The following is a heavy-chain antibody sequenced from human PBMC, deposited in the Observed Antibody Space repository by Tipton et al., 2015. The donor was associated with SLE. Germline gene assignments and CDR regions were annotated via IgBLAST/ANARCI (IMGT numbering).Heavy chain of an antibody. CDR3: ARSRRRILWLDMDV. CDR2: ISSSGSTI. CDR1: GFTLSSYE. Sequence: LSLTRAASGFTLSSYEANWVRQAPGKGLEWVSYISSSGSTIYYTDSVKGRFTISRDNAKNSLFLQMDSLRAEDTAVYYCARSRRRILWLDMDVWGKGTTVSVSS. J-gene: IGHJ6*03. D-gene: IGHD3-16*01. V-gene: IGHV3-48*03.